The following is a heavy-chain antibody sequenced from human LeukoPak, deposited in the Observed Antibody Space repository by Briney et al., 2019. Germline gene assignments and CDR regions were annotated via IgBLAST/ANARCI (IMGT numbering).Heavy chain of an antibody. Sequence: SQTLSLTCTVSGGSISSGDYYWSWIRQPPGKGLEWIGYIYYSGSTYYNPSLKSRVTISVDTSKDQFSLKLSSVTAADTAVYYCARGERTLRIFDYWGQGTLVTVSS. CDR3: ARGERTLRIFDY. CDR2: IYYSGST. V-gene: IGHV4-30-4*01. J-gene: IGHJ4*02. D-gene: IGHD1-1*01. CDR1: GGSISSGDYY.